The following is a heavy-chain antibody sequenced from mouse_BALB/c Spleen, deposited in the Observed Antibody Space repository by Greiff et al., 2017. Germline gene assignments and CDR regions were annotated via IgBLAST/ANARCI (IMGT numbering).Heavy chain of an antibody. CDR3: ASDGNHAGCAY. J-gene: IGHJ3*01. Sequence: EVQVVESGGGLVQPGGSLKLSCAASGFTFSSYGMSWVRQTPDKRLELVATINSNGGSTYYPDSVKGRNTISRDNAKNTLCLQMSNMKTEDTAMYYCASDGNHAGCAYWGQGTLVTVSA. V-gene: IGHV5-6-3*01. CDR2: INSNGGST. D-gene: IGHD2-1*01. CDR1: GFTFSSYG.